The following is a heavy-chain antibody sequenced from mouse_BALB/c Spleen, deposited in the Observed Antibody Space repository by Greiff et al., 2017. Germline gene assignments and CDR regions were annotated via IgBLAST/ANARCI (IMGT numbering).Heavy chain of an antibody. D-gene: IGHD1-1*01. CDR2: ISCYNGAT. CDR3: ASRDYYGSGAMDD. J-gene: IGHJ4*01. V-gene: IGHV1S34*01. Sequence: LVRPGASVKLSCKASGYSFTGYYMHWVKQSHGKSLEWIGYISCYNGATSYNQKFKGKATFTVDTSSSTAYMQFNSLTSEDSAVYYCASRDYYGSGAMDDWGQGTSVTVSS. CDR1: GYSFTGYY.